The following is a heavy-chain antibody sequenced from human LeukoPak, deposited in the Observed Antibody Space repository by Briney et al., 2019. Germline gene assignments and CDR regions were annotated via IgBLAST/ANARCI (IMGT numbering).Heavy chain of an antibody. CDR2: INWNGGST. CDR3: ARDLYYYDSSGSYFDY. V-gene: IGHV3-20*04. D-gene: IGHD3-22*01. Sequence: PGGSLRLSCAASGFTFDDYGMSWVRHAPGKGLEWVSGINWNGGSTGYADSVKGRFTISRDNAKNSLYLEMNSLRAEDTALYYCARDLYYYDSSGSYFDYWGQETLVTVSS. J-gene: IGHJ4*02. CDR1: GFTFDDYG.